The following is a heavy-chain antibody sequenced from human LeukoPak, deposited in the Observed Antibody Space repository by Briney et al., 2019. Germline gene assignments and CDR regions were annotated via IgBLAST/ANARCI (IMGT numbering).Heavy chain of an antibody. CDR3: ARDPPFIIGTTFFDY. CDR2: ISTSSTYI. D-gene: IGHD1-20*01. V-gene: IGHV3-21*01. CDR1: GFTFSDYI. J-gene: IGHJ4*02. Sequence: GGSLRLSCAASGFTFSDYIMNWVRQAPGKGLEWVSSISTSSTYIYYADSVKGRFTISRDNAKNSLYLQMNSLRAEDTAVYYCARDPPFIIGTTFFDYWGQGTLVTVSS.